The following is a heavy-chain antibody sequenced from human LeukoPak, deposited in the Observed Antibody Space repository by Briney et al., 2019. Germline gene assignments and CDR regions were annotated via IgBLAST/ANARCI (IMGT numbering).Heavy chain of an antibody. J-gene: IGHJ6*03. Sequence: PSQTLSLTCTVSGASISSGSYYWNWIRQPAGKGLEWIGRIFASGSTNYNPSLKSRVTMSVDTSKNQFSLKLSSVTAADTAVYYCAREIYYYYYMDVWGKGTTVTISS. CDR3: AREIYYYYYMDV. CDR1: GASISSGSYY. V-gene: IGHV4-61*02. CDR2: IFASGST.